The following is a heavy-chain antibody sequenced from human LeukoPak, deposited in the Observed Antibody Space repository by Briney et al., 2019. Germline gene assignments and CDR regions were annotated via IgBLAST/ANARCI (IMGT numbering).Heavy chain of an antibody. V-gene: IGHV3-74*01. CDR3: TSQFSTAGGY. CDR2: INSDGSST. J-gene: IGHJ4*02. D-gene: IGHD4-17*01. Sequence: GGSLRLSCVASGFTLSNYWMHWVRQAPGKRLVWVSRINSDGSSTSYADSVKGRFTISRDNGKNTLYLQMNSLSADDTAVYFCTSQFSTAGGYWGQGTLVTVSS. CDR1: GFTLSNYW.